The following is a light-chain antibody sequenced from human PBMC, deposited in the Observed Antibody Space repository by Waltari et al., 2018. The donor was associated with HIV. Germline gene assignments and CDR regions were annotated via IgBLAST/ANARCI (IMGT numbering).Light chain of an antibody. V-gene: IGLV2-14*01. Sequence: QSALTPPASVSGSPGQPITISCTGPSSDVGVYNSVSWYQQNPGEAPKPMIYEVSSRPAGVSNRFAGSKSGNTDSLTIAGLQAEDDADDYCSSYTSSSTLVVFGGGTKLTVL. J-gene: IGLJ3*02. CDR1: SSDVGVYNS. CDR2: EVS. CDR3: SSYTSSSTLVV.